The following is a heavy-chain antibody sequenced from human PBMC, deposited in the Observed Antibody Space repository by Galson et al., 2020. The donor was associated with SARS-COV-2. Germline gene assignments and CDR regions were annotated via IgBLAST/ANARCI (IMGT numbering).Heavy chain of an antibody. V-gene: IGHV4-61*02. J-gene: IGHJ4*02. CDR3: ARESRWDLYFDH. Sequence: SQTLSLTCTVPGGSISSGSYYWSWIRQPAGKGLEWIGRIYTSGSTNYNPSLKSRVTISVDTSKNQFSLKLSSVTAADTAVYYCARESRWDLYFDHWGQGTLLTVSS. D-gene: IGHD1-26*01. CDR1: GGSISSGSYY. CDR2: IYTSGST.